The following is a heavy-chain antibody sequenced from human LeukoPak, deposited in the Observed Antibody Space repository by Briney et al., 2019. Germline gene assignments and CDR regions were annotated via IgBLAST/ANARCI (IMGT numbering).Heavy chain of an antibody. CDR3: AKKGMVRGTNELGY. Sequence: GGSLRLSCAASGFTFSAYGMNWVRQAPGKGLEWVSSISSSSSYIYYADSVKGRFTISRDNAKNTLYLQMNSLRAEDTAVYYCAKKGMVRGTNELGYWGQGTLVTVSS. CDR2: ISSSSSYI. CDR1: GFTFSAYG. V-gene: IGHV3-21*04. J-gene: IGHJ4*02. D-gene: IGHD3-10*01.